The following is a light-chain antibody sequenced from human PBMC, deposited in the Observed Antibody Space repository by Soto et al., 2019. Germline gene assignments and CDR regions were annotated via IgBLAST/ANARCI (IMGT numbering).Light chain of an antibody. CDR3: QQSYSIPHT. V-gene: IGKV1-39*01. J-gene: IGKJ1*01. CDR1: QSISIY. CDR2: AAT. Sequence: DIQMTQSPSSLSASIGDRLTITCRASQSISIYLNWYQQKPGKAPRLLIYAATSLQSGVPSRFSGGGSGADFTLPVSSLQPEDFATYYCQQSYSIPHTFGQGTKVDI.